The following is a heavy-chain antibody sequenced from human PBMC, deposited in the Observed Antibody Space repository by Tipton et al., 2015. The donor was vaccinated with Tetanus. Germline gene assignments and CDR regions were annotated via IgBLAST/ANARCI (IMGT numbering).Heavy chain of an antibody. J-gene: IGHJ4*02. CDR1: GAPINRGGYL. V-gene: IGHV4-61*03. Sequence: TLSLTCTVSGAPINRGGYLWTWIRQAPGKGLEWIGEIHPSGSTNYNASLRGRVTMSVDLTRKHVFLRMTSVTAADTAVYYCARSIAAASVWPFDYWGQGTQVTVSS. CDR2: IHPSGST. D-gene: IGHD2-2*01. CDR3: ARSIAAASVWPFDY.